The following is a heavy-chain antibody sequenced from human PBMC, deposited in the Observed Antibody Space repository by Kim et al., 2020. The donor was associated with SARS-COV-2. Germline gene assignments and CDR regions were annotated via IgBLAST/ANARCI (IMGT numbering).Heavy chain of an antibody. V-gene: IGHV3-43*02. CDR3: AKDIPPRLVAAAGTSFIDY. Sequence: GGSLRLSCAASGFTFDDYAMHWVRQAPGKGLEWVSLISGDGGSTYYADSVKGRFTISRDNSKNSLYLQMNSLRTEDTALYYCAKDIPPRLVAAAGTSFIDYWGQGTLVTVSS. J-gene: IGHJ4*02. CDR1: GFTFDDYA. D-gene: IGHD6-13*01. CDR2: ISGDGGST.